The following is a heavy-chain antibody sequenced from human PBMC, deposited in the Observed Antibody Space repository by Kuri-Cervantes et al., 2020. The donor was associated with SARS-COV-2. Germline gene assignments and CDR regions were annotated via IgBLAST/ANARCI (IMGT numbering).Heavy chain of an antibody. Sequence: GESLKISCATSGFTFSDHYIDWVRQAPGKGLEWVGRSSNKVYRYTTEYATSVKGRFTISRDFSKSSLSLQMDSLTTEDTAVYYCARSLTTTYSFWGQGTLVTVSS. CDR2: SSNKVYRYTT. J-gene: IGHJ1*01. CDR3: ARSLTTTYSF. CDR1: GFTFSDHY. D-gene: IGHD4-11*01. V-gene: IGHV3-72*01.